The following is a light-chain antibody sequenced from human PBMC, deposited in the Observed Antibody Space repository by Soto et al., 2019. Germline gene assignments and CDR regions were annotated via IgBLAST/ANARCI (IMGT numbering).Light chain of an antibody. Sequence: EIVLTQSPATLSLSPGERATLSCRASQSVSSYLAWYQQKPGQAPRLLIYDASNRAAGIPARFSGSGSGAVFTLTISRLEPEDVAVYYWQQRSYWPLTFGGGTKVEIK. V-gene: IGKV3-11*01. CDR1: QSVSSY. CDR3: QQRSYWPLT. J-gene: IGKJ4*01. CDR2: DAS.